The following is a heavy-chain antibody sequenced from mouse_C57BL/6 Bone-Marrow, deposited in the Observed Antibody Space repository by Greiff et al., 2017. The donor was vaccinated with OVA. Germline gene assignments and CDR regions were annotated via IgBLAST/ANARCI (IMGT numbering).Heavy chain of an antibody. V-gene: IGHV1-55*01. D-gene: IGHD2-3*01. CDR3: ALYDGYYWYFDV. CDR2: IYPGSGST. J-gene: IGHJ1*03. CDR1: GYTFTSYW. Sequence: QVQLQQSGAELVKPGASVKMSCKASGYTFTSYWITWVKQRPGQGLEWIGDIYPGSGSTNYNEKFKSKATLTVDTSSSTAYMQLSSLTSEDSAVYYCALYDGYYWYFDVWGTGTTVTVSS.